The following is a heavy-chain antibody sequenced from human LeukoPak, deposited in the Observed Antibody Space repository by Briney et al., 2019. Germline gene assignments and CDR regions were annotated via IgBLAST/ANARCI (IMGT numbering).Heavy chain of an antibody. CDR1: GGSISSSNC. J-gene: IGHJ6*02. Sequence: SGTLSLTSAASGGSISSSNCWSWVRQPPGQALEWIGEIYHSGSTNYNPSLNSRVTMSVDTSKSQVSLRLTSVTAADTAVYYCGGQSDYYYRMDVWGQGTTVTVSS. CDR2: IYHSGST. V-gene: IGHV4-4*02. CDR3: GGQSDYYYRMDV.